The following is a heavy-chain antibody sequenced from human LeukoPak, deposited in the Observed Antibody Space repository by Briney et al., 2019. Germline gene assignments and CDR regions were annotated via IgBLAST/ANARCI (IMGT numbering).Heavy chain of an antibody. CDR1: GFTFSSYA. CDR2: ISYDGSNK. V-gene: IGHV3-30*04. D-gene: IGHD2-2*01. Sequence: PGGSLRLSCAASGFTFSSYAMHWVRQAPGKGLEWVAVISYDGSNKYYADSVKGRFTISRDNSKNTLYLQMNSLRAEDTAVYYCARDLFCSSTSCCVRGFDYWGQGTLVTVSS. J-gene: IGHJ4*02. CDR3: ARDLFCSSTSCCVRGFDY.